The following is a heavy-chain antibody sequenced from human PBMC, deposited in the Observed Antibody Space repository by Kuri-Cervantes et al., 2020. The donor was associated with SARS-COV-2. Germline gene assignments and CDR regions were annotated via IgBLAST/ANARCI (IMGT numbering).Heavy chain of an antibody. CDR1: GSSFSGYY. J-gene: IGHJ4*02. Sequence: SETLSLTCVVSGSSFSGYYWSWIRQPPGKGLEFIGTIYYDGRTYYNTSLKSRVTISVDTSKSQFSLKLSSVTAADTAVYYCARHDYWGQGTLVTVSS. CDR3: ARHDY. CDR2: IYYDGRT. V-gene: IGHV4-59*08.